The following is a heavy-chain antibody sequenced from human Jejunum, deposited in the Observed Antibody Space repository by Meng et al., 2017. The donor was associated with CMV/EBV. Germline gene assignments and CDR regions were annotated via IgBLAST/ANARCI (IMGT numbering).Heavy chain of an antibody. CDR2: ISGYEGNT. V-gene: IGHV1-18*01. CDR3: ARVPLIESVMQAFHY. D-gene: IGHD3-16*01. J-gene: IGHJ4*02. Sequence: YTFISDGISWVRQAPGKGLEWMGWISGYEGNTNYAQKFQGRVTMTTDTSTSTAYMELRSLRSDDTAVYYCARVPLIESVMQAFHYWGQGTLVTVSS. CDR1: YTFISDG.